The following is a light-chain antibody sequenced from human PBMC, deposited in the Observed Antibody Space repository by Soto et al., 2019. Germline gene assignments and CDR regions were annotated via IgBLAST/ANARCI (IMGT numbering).Light chain of an antibody. CDR1: QSVNSRY. CDR3: QHFGGSPPIT. J-gene: IGKJ5*01. CDR2: GAS. Sequence: EIVLTQSTGTLSLSPGERATLSCRASQSVNSRYLAWYQQKPGQAPRLLIYGASSRATGIPDRFSGSESGTDFTLTIRRLEPEDFAVYFCQHFGGSPPITFGQGTLLEI. V-gene: IGKV3-20*01.